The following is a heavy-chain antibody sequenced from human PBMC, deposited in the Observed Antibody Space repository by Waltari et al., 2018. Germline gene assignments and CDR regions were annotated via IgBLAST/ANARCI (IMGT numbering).Heavy chain of an antibody. CDR3: ARVTMVRGVGWYFDL. CDR2: IIPIFGTA. D-gene: IGHD3-10*01. CDR1: GGTFSSYA. V-gene: IGHV1-69*05. Sequence: QVQLVQSGAEVKKPGSSVKVSCKASGGTFSSYAISWVRQAPGQGLEWMGGIIPIFGTANYAQKFQGRVTITTDESTSTAYMELSSLKSEDTAVYYCARVTMVRGVGWYFDLWGRGTLVTVSS. J-gene: IGHJ2*01.